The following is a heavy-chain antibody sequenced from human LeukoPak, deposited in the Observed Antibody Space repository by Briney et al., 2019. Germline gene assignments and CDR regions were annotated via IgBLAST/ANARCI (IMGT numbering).Heavy chain of an antibody. CDR2: ISSNGGST. Sequence: GGSLRLSCAASGFTFSNYAMHWVRQAPRKGLEYVSTISSNGGSTHYANSVKGRFTISRDNSKSTLYLQMGSLRDGDTAVYYCARGGTYSSSSLGDYWGQGTLVTVSS. J-gene: IGHJ4*02. V-gene: IGHV3-64*01. CDR1: GFTFSNYA. CDR3: ARGGTYSSSSLGDY. D-gene: IGHD6-6*01.